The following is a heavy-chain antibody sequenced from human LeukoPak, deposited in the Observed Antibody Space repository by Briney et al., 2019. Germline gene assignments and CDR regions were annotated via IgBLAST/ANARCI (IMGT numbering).Heavy chain of an antibody. CDR1: GGSISSSSYY. V-gene: IGHV4-39*01. CDR2: IYYSGST. J-gene: IGHJ4*02. Sequence: SETLSLTCTVSGGSISSSSYYWGWIRQPPGKGLEWIGSIYYSGSTYYNPSLKSRVTISVYTSKNQFSLKLSSVTAADTAVYYCARQVVVPAAIDYWGQGTLVTVSS. CDR3: ARQVVVPAAIDY. D-gene: IGHD2-2*01.